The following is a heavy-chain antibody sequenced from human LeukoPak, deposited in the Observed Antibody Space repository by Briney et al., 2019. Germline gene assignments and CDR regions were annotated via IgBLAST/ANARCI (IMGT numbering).Heavy chain of an antibody. CDR2: IYYSGST. D-gene: IGHD3-3*01. J-gene: IGHJ4*02. V-gene: IGHV4-59*01. CDR1: GGSISSYY. CDR3: ARGDLTIFVELDY. Sequence: SETLSLTCTVSGGSISSYYWSWVRQPPGKGLEWIGYIYYSGSTNYNPSLKSRVTISVDTSKNQFSLKLSSVTAADTAVYYCARGDLTIFVELDYWGQGTLVTVSS.